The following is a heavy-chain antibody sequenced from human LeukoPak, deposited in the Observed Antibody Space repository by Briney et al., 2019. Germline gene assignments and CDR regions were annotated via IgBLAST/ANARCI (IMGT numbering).Heavy chain of an antibody. CDR1: GVSISSSSYY. J-gene: IGHJ4*02. CDR3: ARRSAPYYDSSGYPPYYFDY. V-gene: IGHV4-39*01. CDR2: IYYSGST. Sequence: SETLSLTCTVSGVSISSSSYYWGWIRQPPGKGXXXXGSIYYSGSTYYNPSLKSRVTISVDTSKNQFSLTLSSVTAADTAVYYCARRSAPYYDSSGYPPYYFDYWGQGTLVTVSS. D-gene: IGHD3-22*01.